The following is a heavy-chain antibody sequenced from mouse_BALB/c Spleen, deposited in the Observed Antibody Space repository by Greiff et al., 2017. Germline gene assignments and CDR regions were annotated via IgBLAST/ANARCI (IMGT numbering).Heavy chain of an antibody. V-gene: IGHV1S137*01. J-gene: IGHJ4*01. CDR2: ISTYYGDA. CDR3: ARSYDAPLGYAMDY. Sequence: QVHVKQSGAELVRPGVSVKISCKGSGYTFTDYAMHWVKQSHAKSLEWIGVISTYYGDASYNQKFKGKATMTVDKSSSTAYMELARLTSEDSAIYYCARSYDAPLGYAMDYWGQGTSVTVSS. CDR1: GYTFTDYA. D-gene: IGHD2-3*01.